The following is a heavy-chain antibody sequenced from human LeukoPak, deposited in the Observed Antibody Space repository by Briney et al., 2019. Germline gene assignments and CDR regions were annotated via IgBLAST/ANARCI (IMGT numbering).Heavy chain of an antibody. CDR3: ARGSTAAAGTGVWFDP. D-gene: IGHD6-13*01. CDR1: GGSFSAYY. CDR2: INHSGST. Sequence: PSETLSLTCAVYGGSFSAYYWSWIRQPPGKGLQWIGEINHSGSTNYNPSLKSRVTISVDTSKNQFSLKLSSVTAADTAVYYCARGSTAAAGTGVWFDPWGQGTLVTVSS. J-gene: IGHJ5*02. V-gene: IGHV4-34*01.